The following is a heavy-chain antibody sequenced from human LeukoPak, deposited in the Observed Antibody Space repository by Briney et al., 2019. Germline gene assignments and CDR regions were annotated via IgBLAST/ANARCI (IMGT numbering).Heavy chain of an antibody. Sequence: PGGSLRLSCAASRFTFSSYWMHWVRQAPGKGLVWVSRINTDGSSSSYADSVKGRFTIFRDNSKNTLYLQMNSLRAEDTAVYYCARVPNYDSTIDYWGQGTLVTVSS. CDR3: ARVPNYDSTIDY. CDR1: RFTFSSYW. J-gene: IGHJ4*02. CDR2: INTDGSSS. D-gene: IGHD3-22*01. V-gene: IGHV3-74*01.